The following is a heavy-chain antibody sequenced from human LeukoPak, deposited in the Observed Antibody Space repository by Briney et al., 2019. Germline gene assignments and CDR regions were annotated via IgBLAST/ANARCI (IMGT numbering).Heavy chain of an antibody. V-gene: IGHV1-69*04. CDR2: IIPIFGIA. CDR1: GGTFSSYA. J-gene: IGHJ4*02. CDR3: AREEERVVAGPHFDY. D-gene: IGHD6-19*01. Sequence: SVKVSCKASGGTFSSYAISWARQAPGQGLEWMGRIIPIFGIANYAQKFQGRVTITADKSTSTAYMELSSLRSEDTAVYYCAREEERVVAGPHFDYWGQGTLVTVSS.